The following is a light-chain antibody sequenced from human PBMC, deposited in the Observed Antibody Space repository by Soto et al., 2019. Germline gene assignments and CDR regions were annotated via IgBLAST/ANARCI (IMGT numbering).Light chain of an antibody. Sequence: QSALTQPGSVSGSPGQSITISCTGTSSDVGSYNLVSWYQQHPGKAPKLMIYEGSKRPSGVSNRFSGSKSGNTASLTISGLQAEDEADYYCCSYAGSSTDVFGNGTKVTVL. J-gene: IGLJ1*01. CDR2: EGS. CDR1: SSDVGSYNL. V-gene: IGLV2-23*01. CDR3: CSYAGSSTDV.